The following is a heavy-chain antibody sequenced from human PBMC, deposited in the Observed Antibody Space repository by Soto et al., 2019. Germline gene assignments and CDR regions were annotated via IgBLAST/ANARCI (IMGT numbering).Heavy chain of an antibody. CDR2: INHSGST. D-gene: IGHD6-13*01. V-gene: IGHV4-34*01. CDR3: ASSGYSSSPGDY. CDR1: GGSFSGYY. Sequence: LSLTCAVYGGSFSGYYWSWIRQPPGKGLEWIGEINHSGSTNYNPSLKSRVTISVDTSKNRFSLKLSSVTAADTAVYYCASSGYSSSPGDYWGQGTLVTVSS. J-gene: IGHJ4*02.